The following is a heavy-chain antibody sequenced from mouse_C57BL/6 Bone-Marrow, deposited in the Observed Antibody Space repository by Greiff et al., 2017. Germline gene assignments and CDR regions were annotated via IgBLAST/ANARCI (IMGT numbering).Heavy chain of an antibody. CDR2: IYPSDSET. V-gene: IGHV1-61*01. CDR3: ARRKGLGHDYAMDY. J-gene: IGHJ4*01. CDR1: GYTFTSYW. Sequence: QVQLQQPGAELVRPGSSVKLSCKASGYTFTSYWMDWVKQRPGQGLEWIGNIYPSDSETHYNQKFKDKATLTVDKSSSTAYMQLSSLTSEDSAVYDCARRKGLGHDYAMDYWGQGTSVTVSS. D-gene: IGHD4-1*01.